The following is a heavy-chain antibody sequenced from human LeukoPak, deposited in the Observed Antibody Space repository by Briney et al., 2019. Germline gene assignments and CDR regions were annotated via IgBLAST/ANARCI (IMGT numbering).Heavy chain of an antibody. CDR1: GYTFTGYY. CDR2: IIPNSGAT. Sequence: ASVKVSCKTSGYTFTGYYIHWVRQAPGQGLEWMGRIIPNSGATNYEQKFQGRVTMTRDTSINTAYMELSRLRSDDTAVYYCARGEYHYGSGSPTTHWGQGTLVTVSS. D-gene: IGHD3-10*01. CDR3: ARGEYHYGSGSPTTH. V-gene: IGHV1-2*06. J-gene: IGHJ4*02.